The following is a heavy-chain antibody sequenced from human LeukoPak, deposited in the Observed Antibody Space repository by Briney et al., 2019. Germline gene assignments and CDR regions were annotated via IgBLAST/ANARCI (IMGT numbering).Heavy chain of an antibody. Sequence: PSETLSLTCTVSGGSISSGDYYWSWIRQPPGKGLEWIGYIYYSGSTYYNPSLKSRVTISVDTSKNQFSLKLSSVTAAATAVYYCARVGSGSYYQDAFDIWGQGTMVTVSS. D-gene: IGHD1-26*01. CDR2: IYYSGST. V-gene: IGHV4-30-4*08. CDR3: ARVGSGSYYQDAFDI. J-gene: IGHJ3*02. CDR1: GGSISSGDYY.